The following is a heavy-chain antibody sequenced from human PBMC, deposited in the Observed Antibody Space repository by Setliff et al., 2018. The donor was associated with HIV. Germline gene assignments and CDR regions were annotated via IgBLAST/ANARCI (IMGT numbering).Heavy chain of an antibody. CDR3: ASTSRRLGDSSGNEGAFDI. J-gene: IGHJ3*02. V-gene: IGHV4-38-2*01. Sequence: SETLSLTCAVSGYSLSSGYFWGWIRQPPGKGLEWIGSIYHSGSTYYNPSLKSRVAISVDTSKNQFSLKLSFGTAADTAVYYCASTSRRLGDSSGNEGAFDIWGQGTMVTVSS. CDR1: GYSLSSGYF. D-gene: IGHD3-22*01. CDR2: IYHSGST.